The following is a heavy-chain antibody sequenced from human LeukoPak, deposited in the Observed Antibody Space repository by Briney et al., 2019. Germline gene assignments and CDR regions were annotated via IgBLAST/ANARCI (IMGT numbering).Heavy chain of an antibody. J-gene: IGHJ4*02. CDR2: MNPNSGNT. Sequence: ASVKVSCKASGHTFTSYDINWVRQATGQGLEWMGWMNPNSGNTGYAQKFQGRVTMTRNTSISTAYMELSSLRSEDTAVYYCATVGFGELLSLFDYWGQGTLVTVSS. V-gene: IGHV1-8*01. CDR1: GHTFTSYD. D-gene: IGHD3-10*01. CDR3: ATVGFGELLSLFDY.